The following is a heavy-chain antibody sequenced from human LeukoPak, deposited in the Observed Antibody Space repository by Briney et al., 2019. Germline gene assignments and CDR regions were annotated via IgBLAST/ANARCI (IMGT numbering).Heavy chain of an antibody. J-gene: IGHJ4*02. CDR1: GYTLTELS. Sequence: ASVKVSCKVSGYTLTELSMHWVRQAPGKGLEWMGGFDPEDGETIYAQKFQGRVTMTEDTSTDTAYMELSSLRSEDTAVYYCATDNRSYSSSSGGVHYWGQGTLVTVSS. D-gene: IGHD6-6*01. V-gene: IGHV1-24*01. CDR2: FDPEDGET. CDR3: ATDNRSYSSSSGGVHY.